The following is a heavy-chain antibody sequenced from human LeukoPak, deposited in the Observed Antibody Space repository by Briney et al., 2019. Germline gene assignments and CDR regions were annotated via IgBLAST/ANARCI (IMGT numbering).Heavy chain of an antibody. CDR1: GYSISSGYY. V-gene: IGHV4-38-2*02. D-gene: IGHD3-10*01. CDR2: IYYSGSP. Sequence: ASETLSLTCTVSGYSISSGYYWGWIRQPPGKGLEWIGSIYYSGSPYYNPSLKSRVTISVDTSKKQFSLKLSSVTAADTAVYYCARHVGFITMVRGVINNNWFDPWGQGTLVTVSS. J-gene: IGHJ5*02. CDR3: ARHVGFITMVRGVINNNWFDP.